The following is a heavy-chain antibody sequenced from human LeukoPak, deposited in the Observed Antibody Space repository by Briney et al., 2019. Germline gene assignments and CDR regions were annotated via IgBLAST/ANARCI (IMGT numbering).Heavy chain of an antibody. J-gene: IGHJ4*02. D-gene: IGHD1-26*01. CDR3: ARGHSGSYYGGFFDY. V-gene: IGHV3-21*01. CDR1: GFTFSHYT. Sequence: GGSLRLSCTASGFTFSHYTMNWVRQAPGKGLEWVSSISSSDSYIYYADSVKGRFTISRDNAKNSLYLQMNSLRAEDTAVYYCARGHSGSYYGGFFDYWGQGTLVTVSS. CDR2: ISSSDSYI.